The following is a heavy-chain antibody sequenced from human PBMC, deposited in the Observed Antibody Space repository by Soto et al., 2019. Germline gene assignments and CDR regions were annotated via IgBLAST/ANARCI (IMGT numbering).Heavy chain of an antibody. V-gene: IGHV1-18*01. CDR2: ISAYNGNT. CDR1: GYTFTSYG. CDR3: ARPDCSSTSRPFGVGFDP. D-gene: IGHD2-2*01. Sequence: ASVKVSCKASGYTFTSYGISWVRQAPGQGLEWMGWISAYNGNTNYAQKLQGRVTMTTDTSTSTAYMELRSLRSDDTAVYYCARPDCSSTSRPFGVGFDPWGQGTLVTVSS. J-gene: IGHJ5*02.